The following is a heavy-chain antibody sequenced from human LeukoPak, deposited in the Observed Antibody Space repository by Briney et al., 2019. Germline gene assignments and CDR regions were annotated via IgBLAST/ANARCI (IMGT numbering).Heavy chain of an antibody. CDR3: ASGDYVNGWNLDF. Sequence: GRSLRLSCAASGFPFSSYGMHWVRQAPGKGLEWVAVICHDGSYKYYADCVKGRFTISRDNSRNTLYLQMNSLRVEDTAVYYCASGDYVNGWNLDFWGQGTLVTVSS. V-gene: IGHV3-33*03. D-gene: IGHD5/OR15-5a*01. CDR2: ICHDGSYK. CDR1: GFPFSSYG. J-gene: IGHJ4*02.